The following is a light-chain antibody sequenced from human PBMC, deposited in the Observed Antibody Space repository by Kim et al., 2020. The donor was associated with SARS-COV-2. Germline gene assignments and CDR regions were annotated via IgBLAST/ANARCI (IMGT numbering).Light chain of an antibody. Sequence: ATRSCRTSRSLTSRHLAWYQQKAGQAPRLLIYGASNRATGVPDRFSGSGSETDFTLTISRLEPEDFAVYFCQQYGSSPLVTFGQGTRLEIK. V-gene: IGKV3-20*01. J-gene: IGKJ5*01. CDR3: QQYGSSPLVT. CDR1: RSLTSRH. CDR2: GAS.